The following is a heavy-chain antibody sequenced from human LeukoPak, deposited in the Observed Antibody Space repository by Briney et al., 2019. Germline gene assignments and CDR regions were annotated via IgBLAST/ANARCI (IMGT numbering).Heavy chain of an antibody. V-gene: IGHV4-34*01. CDR1: GGSFSGYY. CDR2: INHSGST. Sequence: SETLSLTCAVYGGSFSGYYWSWIRQPPGKGLEWIGEINHSGSTNYNPSLKSRVTISVDTSKNQFSLKLSSVTAADTAVYYCARVPIAAAFDYWGQGTLVTVSS. CDR3: ARVPIAAAFDY. J-gene: IGHJ4*02. D-gene: IGHD6-13*01.